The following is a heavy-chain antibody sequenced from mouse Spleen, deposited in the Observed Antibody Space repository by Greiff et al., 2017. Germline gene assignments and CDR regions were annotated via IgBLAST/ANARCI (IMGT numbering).Heavy chain of an antibody. V-gene: IGHV3-6*01. CDR1: GYSITSGYY. D-gene: IGHD1-3*01. CDR2: ISYDGSN. CDR3: AREGITIDY. Sequence: EVQLQQSGPGLVKPSQSLSLTCSVTGYSITSGYYWNWIRQFPGNKLEWMGYISYDGSNNYNPSLKNRISITRDTSKNQFFLKLNSVTTEDTATYYCAREGITIDYWGQGTTLTVSS. J-gene: IGHJ2*01.